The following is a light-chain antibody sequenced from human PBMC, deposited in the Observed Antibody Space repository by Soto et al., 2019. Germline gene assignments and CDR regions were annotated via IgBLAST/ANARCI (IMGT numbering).Light chain of an antibody. CDR2: MAS. Sequence: DIQMTQSPSTLSASVGDRVTITCRASQSISYWLAWYQQKPGRAPNLLIYMASSLESGVPSRFSGSGSGTGFTLTISSLRPDDFATYYCQQYNSRPYTFGQGTQLEIK. CDR1: QSISYW. CDR3: QQYNSRPYT. V-gene: IGKV1-5*03. J-gene: IGKJ2*01.